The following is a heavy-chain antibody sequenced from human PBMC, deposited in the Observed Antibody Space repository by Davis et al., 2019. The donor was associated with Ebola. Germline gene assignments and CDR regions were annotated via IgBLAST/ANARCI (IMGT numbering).Heavy chain of an antibody. Sequence: ASVKVSCKASGYTFTSYGISWVRQAPGQGLEWMGWISAYNGNTNYAQKLQGRVTMTTDTSTSTAYMELRSLRSDDTAVYYCARDSSPSRGIVVVIATQGYWGQGTLVTVSS. D-gene: IGHD2-21*01. CDR2: ISAYNGNT. CDR3: ARDSSPSRGIVVVIATQGY. CDR1: GYTFTSYG. V-gene: IGHV1-18*04. J-gene: IGHJ4*02.